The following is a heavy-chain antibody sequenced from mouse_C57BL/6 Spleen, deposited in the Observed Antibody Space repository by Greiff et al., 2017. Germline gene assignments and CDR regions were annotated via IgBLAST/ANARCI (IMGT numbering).Heavy chain of an antibody. CDR3: ARKGIYYGNEYYAMDY. D-gene: IGHD2-1*01. CDR2: ISSGSSTI. Sequence: EVQLQESGGGLVKPGGSLKLSCAASGFTFSDYGMHWVRQAPEQGLEWVAYISSGSSTIYYADTVKGRFTISRDNAQNTLFLQMTSLRSEDTAMYYCARKGIYYGNEYYAMDYWGQGTSVTVSA. V-gene: IGHV5-17*01. CDR1: GFTFSDYG. J-gene: IGHJ4*01.